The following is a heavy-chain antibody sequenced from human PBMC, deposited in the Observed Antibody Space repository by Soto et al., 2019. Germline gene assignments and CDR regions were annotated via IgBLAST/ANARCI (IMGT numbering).Heavy chain of an antibody. D-gene: IGHD3-22*01. CDR3: ARDVENSYDNSPTGQFDF. CDR2: IYYSGSI. Sequence: QVHLQESGPGLVKPSGTLSLTCVVSGGSISSGNWWSWVRQPPGKGLEWIGQIYYSGSIKYNPSLKSRVTISVDKSKNQFSLKMSSVTAADTAVYYCARDVENSYDNSPTGQFDFWGQGALVTVSS. CDR1: GGSISSGNW. J-gene: IGHJ4*02. V-gene: IGHV4-4*02.